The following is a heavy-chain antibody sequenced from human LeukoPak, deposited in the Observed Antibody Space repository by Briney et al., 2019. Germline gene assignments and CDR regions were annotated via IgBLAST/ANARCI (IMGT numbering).Heavy chain of an antibody. CDR3: AKDGPAGSGLAGGYFDY. Sequence: GGSLRLSCAASGFTVSSNYMSWVRQAPGKGLEWVSVIYSGGSTYYADSVKGRFTISRDNSKNTLYLQMNSLRAEDTAVYYCAKDGPAGSGLAGGYFDYWGQGTLVTVSS. J-gene: IGHJ4*02. D-gene: IGHD6-19*01. CDR2: IYSGGST. CDR1: GFTVSSNY. V-gene: IGHV3-53*01.